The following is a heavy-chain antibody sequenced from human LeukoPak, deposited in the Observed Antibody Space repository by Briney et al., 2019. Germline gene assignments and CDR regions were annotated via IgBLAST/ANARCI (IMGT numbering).Heavy chain of an antibody. CDR1: GYTLTELS. D-gene: IGHD6-13*01. Sequence: ASVKVSCKVSGYTLTELSMHWVRQAPGKGLEWMGGFDPEDGETIYAQKFQGRVTMTEDTSTDTAYMELSSLRSEDTAVYYCATGWKAAAGTGYWGQGNLVTVSS. V-gene: IGHV1-24*01. J-gene: IGHJ4*02. CDR2: FDPEDGET. CDR3: ATGWKAAAGTGY.